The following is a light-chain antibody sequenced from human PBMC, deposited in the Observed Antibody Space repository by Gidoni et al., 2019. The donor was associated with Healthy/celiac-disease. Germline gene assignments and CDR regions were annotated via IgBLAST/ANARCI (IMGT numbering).Light chain of an antibody. Sequence: QSALTQPASVSGSPGQSITLSCTGTSSDVGDYNYVSWYQQHPGKAPKLMIFDVSNRPSGVSNRFSGSKSGNTASLIISGLQAEDEADYYCSSYTSSSTVVFGGGTKLTVL. V-gene: IGLV2-14*01. CDR2: DVS. J-gene: IGLJ2*01. CDR3: SSYTSSSTVV. CDR1: SSDVGDYNY.